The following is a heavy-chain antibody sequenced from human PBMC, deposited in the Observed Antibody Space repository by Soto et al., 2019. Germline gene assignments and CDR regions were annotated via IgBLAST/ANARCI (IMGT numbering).Heavy chain of an antibody. CDR3: ALGASYYYYGMDV. Sequence: SETLSLTCTVSGGSISSGDYYWSWIRQPPGKGLEWIGYIYYSGSTYYNPSLKSRVTISVDTSKNQFSLKLSSVTAADTAVYYCALGASYYYYGMDVWGQGTTVTVSS. CDR2: IYYSGST. V-gene: IGHV4-30-4*01. CDR1: GGSISSGDYY. J-gene: IGHJ6*02. D-gene: IGHD2-15*01.